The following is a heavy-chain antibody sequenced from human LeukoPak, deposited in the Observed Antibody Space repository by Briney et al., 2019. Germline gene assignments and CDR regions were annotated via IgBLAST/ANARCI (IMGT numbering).Heavy chain of an antibody. V-gene: IGHV3-30*18. J-gene: IGHJ6*02. CDR1: GFTFTTYG. CDR3: AKDQEQWLVAPGFNGMDV. CDR2: ISYDGSNK. Sequence: GGSLRLSCAASGFTFTTYGMHRVRQAPGKGLEWVAVISYDGSNKYYSDSVKGRFTISRDNSKDTLYLQMNSLRTEDTAVYYCAKDQEQWLVAPGFNGMDVWGQGTTVTVSS. D-gene: IGHD6-19*01.